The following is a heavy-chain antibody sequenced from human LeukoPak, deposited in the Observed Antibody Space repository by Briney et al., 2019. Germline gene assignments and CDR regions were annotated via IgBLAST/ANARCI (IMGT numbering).Heavy chain of an antibody. J-gene: IGHJ6*02. D-gene: IGHD6-13*01. Sequence: GGSLRLSCASSGFTVSSNYMSWVPQAPGKGLEWVSVIYSGCNTYYADAVKSRFTISSNNSKNTLYLQMNSLGAEDTAVYYCARDIYRQQLATGAAPYYYYGMDVWVQGTTVTVSS. CDR3: ARDIYRQQLATGAAPYYYYGMDV. V-gene: IGHV3-53*04. CDR1: GFTVSSNY. CDR2: IYSGCNT.